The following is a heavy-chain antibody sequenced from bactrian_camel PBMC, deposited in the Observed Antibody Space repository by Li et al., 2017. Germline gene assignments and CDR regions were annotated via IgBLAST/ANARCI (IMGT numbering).Heavy chain of an antibody. CDR1: GYVFSSHC. D-gene: IGHD5*01. V-gene: IGHV3S53*01. J-gene: IGHJ6*01. CDR2: IDSDGST. Sequence: HVQLVESGGSVPVGGSLRLSCVSSVGYVFSSHCMGWFLQAPGKEREGVAAIDSDGSTTYADSVKGRFTISQDNAKNTLYLQMNSLKPEDTAMYYCAAVMWGYGDSCPLYPGDVGFWGQGTQVTVS. CDR3: AAVMWGYGDSCPLYPGDVGF.